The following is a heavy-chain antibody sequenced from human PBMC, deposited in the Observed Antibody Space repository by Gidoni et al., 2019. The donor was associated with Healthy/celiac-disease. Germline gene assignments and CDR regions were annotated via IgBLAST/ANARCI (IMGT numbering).Heavy chain of an antibody. V-gene: IGHV4-34*01. CDR3: ARSARLLRFDY. CDR1: GGSFSGYY. D-gene: IGHD2-15*01. CDR2: INHSGST. J-gene: IGHJ4*02. Sequence: QVQLQQWGAGLWKPSETLSLTCAVYGGSFSGYYWSWIRKPPWKGLEWIGEINHSGSTNYNPSLKSRVTISVDTSKNQFSLKLSSVTAADTAVYYCARSARLLRFDYWGQGTLVTVSS.